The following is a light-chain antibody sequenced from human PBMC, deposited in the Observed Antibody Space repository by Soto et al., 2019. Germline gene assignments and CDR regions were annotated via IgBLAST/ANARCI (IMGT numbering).Light chain of an antibody. CDR3: SSYTGSISVV. CDR2: EVS. CDR1: SSDVGDYNY. J-gene: IGLJ2*01. V-gene: IGLV2-14*01. Sequence: QSALTQPASVSGSPGQSITISCTGTSSDVGDYNYVSWYQQHPGKAPNLMIYEVSNRPSGVSNRFSGSKSGNTASLTISGLQDEDESDYHGSSYTGSISVVFGGGTKLTVL.